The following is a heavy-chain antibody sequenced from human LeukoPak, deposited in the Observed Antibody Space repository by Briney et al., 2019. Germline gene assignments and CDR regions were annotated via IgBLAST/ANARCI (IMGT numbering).Heavy chain of an antibody. D-gene: IGHD3-9*01. Sequence: SETLSLTCTVSGGSISSYYCSWIRQPPRKGLEWIGYIYYSGRTNYNPSLKSRVTISVDTSKNQFSLKLSSVTAADTAVYYCARVTRTYYDILTGYPRVDAFDIWGQGTMVTVSS. CDR2: IYYSGRT. V-gene: IGHV4-59*01. CDR3: ARVTRTYYDILTGYPRVDAFDI. J-gene: IGHJ3*02. CDR1: GGSISSYY.